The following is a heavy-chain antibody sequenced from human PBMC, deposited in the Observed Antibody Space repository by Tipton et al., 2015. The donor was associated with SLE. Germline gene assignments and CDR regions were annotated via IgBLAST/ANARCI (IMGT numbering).Heavy chain of an antibody. CDR3: ARLVAPDYFDT. CDR2: ISWNSGSI. CDR1: GFTFDDYA. Sequence: SLRLSCAASGFTFDDYAMHWVRQAPGKGLEWVSGISWNSGSIGYADSVKGRFTISRDNAKNSLYLQMNSLRAEDTAVYYCARLVAPDYFDTGAREPWSPSPQ. J-gene: IGHJ4*02. V-gene: IGHV3-9*01. D-gene: IGHD2-8*02.